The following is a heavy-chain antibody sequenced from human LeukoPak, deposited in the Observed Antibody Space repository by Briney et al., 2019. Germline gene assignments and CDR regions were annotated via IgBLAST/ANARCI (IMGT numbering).Heavy chain of an antibody. V-gene: IGHV4-61*08. CDR1: GGSISSGGYY. CDR2: IYYSGST. D-gene: IGHD4-4*01. J-gene: IGHJ3*02. CDR3: ARQPTVTTSNDAFDI. Sequence: SETLSLTCTVSGGSISSGGYYWSWIRQHPGKGLEWIGYIYYSGSTNYNPSLQSRVTISVDTSKNQFSLKLSSVTAADTAVYYCARQPTVTTSNDAFDIWGQGTMVTVSS.